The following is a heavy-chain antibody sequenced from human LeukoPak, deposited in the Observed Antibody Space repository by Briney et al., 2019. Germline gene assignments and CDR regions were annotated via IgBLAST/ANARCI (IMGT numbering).Heavy chain of an antibody. CDR2: MHHSGRT. D-gene: IGHD2-2*01. V-gene: IGHV4-4*02. CDR3: ARAQEGCSRVSCYLEP. CDR1: GASISSTNW. J-gene: IGHJ5*02. Sequence: SGTLSLTCAISGASISSTNWWIWVRQPPGKGLEWIGEMHHSGRTNYNPSLKSRITISVDKSKNQVFLRLNSVAAADTAIYYCARAQEGCSRVSCYLEPWGQGTLVTVSS.